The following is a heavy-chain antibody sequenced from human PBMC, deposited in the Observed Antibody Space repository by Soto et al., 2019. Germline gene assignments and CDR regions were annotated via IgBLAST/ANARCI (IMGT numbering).Heavy chain of an antibody. CDR2: TYYSGNT. CDR3: AAAGLATPPAYYYYYYGMDV. CDR1: GGSISSGGYY. J-gene: IGHJ6*02. D-gene: IGHD6-13*01. Sequence: SETLSLTCTVSGGSISSGGYYWNWIRQHPGKGLEWIGYTYYSGNTYYNPSLNSRVTISADTSKNQFSLKLSSVTAADTAVYYCAAAGLATPPAYYYYYYGMDVWGQGTTVTVSS. V-gene: IGHV4-31*02.